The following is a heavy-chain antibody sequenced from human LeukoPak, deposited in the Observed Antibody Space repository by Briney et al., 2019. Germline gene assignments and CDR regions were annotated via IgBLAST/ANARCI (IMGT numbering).Heavy chain of an antibody. Sequence: GGSLRLSCAASGFTFSSYSMNWVRQAPGKGLEWVSSISSSSSYIYYADSVKGRFTISRDDAKNSLYLQMNSLRAEDTAVYYCAWAATSYGSGSYYNGYYFDYWGQGTLVTVSS. D-gene: IGHD3-10*01. CDR2: ISSSSSYI. V-gene: IGHV3-21*01. J-gene: IGHJ4*02. CDR1: GFTFSSYS. CDR3: AWAATSYGSGSYYNGYYFDY.